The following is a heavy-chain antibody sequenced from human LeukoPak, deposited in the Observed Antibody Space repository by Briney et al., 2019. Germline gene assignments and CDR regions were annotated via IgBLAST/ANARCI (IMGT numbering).Heavy chain of an antibody. Sequence: SETLSLTCAVYGGSFRGYYWSWIRQPPGKGLEWIGEINHSGSTNYNPSLKSRVTISVDTSKNQFSLKLSSVTAADTAVYYCARAGYSSSWYVRFWFDPWGQGTLVTVSS. J-gene: IGHJ5*02. CDR2: INHSGST. CDR3: ARAGYSSSWYVRFWFDP. V-gene: IGHV4-34*01. D-gene: IGHD6-13*01. CDR1: GGSFRGYY.